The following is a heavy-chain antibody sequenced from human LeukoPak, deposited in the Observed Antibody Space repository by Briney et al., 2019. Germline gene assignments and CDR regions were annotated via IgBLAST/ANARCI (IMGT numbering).Heavy chain of an antibody. CDR3: AKVTYGSGTYGAFDS. CDR2: IIPIFGTA. D-gene: IGHD3-10*01. CDR1: GGTFSSYA. V-gene: IGHV1-69*13. Sequence: SVKVSCKASGGTFSSYAISWVRQAPGQGLEWMGGIIPIFGTANYAQKFQGRVTITADESTSTAYMELSSLRAEDTAVYYCAKVTYGSGTYGAFDSWGQGTLVTVSS. J-gene: IGHJ4*02.